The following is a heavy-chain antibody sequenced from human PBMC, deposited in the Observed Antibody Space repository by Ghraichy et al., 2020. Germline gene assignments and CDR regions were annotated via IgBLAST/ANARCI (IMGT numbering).Heavy chain of an antibody. CDR2: ISYDGSNQ. J-gene: IGHJ4*02. CDR1: GFTFSSYA. CDR3: AKPGHNSGYSFDY. Sequence: GESLNISCAPSGFTFSSYAMHWVRQAPGKGLEWVAVISYDGSNQYYADSVKGRFTISRDNSKNTLYLQMNSLRAEDTAVYYCAKPGHNSGYSFDYWGQGTLVTVSS. V-gene: IGHV3-30*18. D-gene: IGHD3-22*01.